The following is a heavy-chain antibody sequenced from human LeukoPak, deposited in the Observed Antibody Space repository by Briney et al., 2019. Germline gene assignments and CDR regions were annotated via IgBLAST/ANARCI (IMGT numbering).Heavy chain of an antibody. CDR3: ARGHNPYVLLWFGELSTSFDY. CDR1: GFTFSSYS. D-gene: IGHD3-10*01. J-gene: IGHJ4*02. V-gene: IGHV3-21*01. Sequence: GGSLRLSCAASGFTFSSYSMNWVRQAPGKGLEWVSSISSSSSYIYYADSVKGRFTISRDNAKNSLYLQMNSLRAEDTAVYYCARGHNPYVLLWFGELSTSFDYWGQGTLVTVSS. CDR2: ISSSSSYI.